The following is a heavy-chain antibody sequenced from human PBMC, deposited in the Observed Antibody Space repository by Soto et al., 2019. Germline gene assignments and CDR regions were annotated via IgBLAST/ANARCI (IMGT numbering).Heavy chain of an antibody. V-gene: IGHV3-48*02. J-gene: IGHJ6*02. D-gene: IGHD3-3*01. CDR1: GFTFSSYS. CDR2: ISSSSSTI. Sequence: PGGSLRLSCAASGFTFSSYSMNWVRQAPGKGLEWVSYISSSSSTIYYADSVKGRFTISRDNAKNSLYLQMNSLRDEDTAVYYCARDSPTAYYDFWSGYYNSINYYYGMDVWGQGTTVTVSS. CDR3: ARDSPTAYYDFWSGYYNSINYYYGMDV.